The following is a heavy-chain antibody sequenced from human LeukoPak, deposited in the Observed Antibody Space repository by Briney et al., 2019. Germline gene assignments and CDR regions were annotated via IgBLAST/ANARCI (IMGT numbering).Heavy chain of an antibody. J-gene: IGHJ4*02. CDR3: ARDGRCGGDCYAS. D-gene: IGHD2-21*02. CDR2: ISSSSSYI. CDR1: GFSFSSYT. Sequence: GGSLRLSCAASGFSFSSYTMNWVRQAPGRGLEWVSIISSSSSYIYYADSVKGRFTISRDNAKNALYLQMNSLRVEDTAVYYCARDGRCGGDCYASWGQGTLVTVSS. V-gene: IGHV3-21*01.